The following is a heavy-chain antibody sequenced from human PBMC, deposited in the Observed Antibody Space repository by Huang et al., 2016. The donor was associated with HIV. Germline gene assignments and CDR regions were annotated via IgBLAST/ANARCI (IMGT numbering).Heavy chain of an antibody. CDR2: RNPNSGKT. V-gene: IGHV1-8*01. CDR1: GYIFSNYD. CDR3: ARLTSGWYQDY. D-gene: IGHD6-19*01. Sequence: QVQLEQSGPEVKKPGASVKVSCQTSGYIFSNYDINWVRQAPGKGLQWMGWRNPNSGKTAYGQNFQGRVTLTRSTSTGAAYMVLNSLTSQDTAVYYCARLTSGWYQDYWGQGTLVTVSS. J-gene: IGHJ4*02.